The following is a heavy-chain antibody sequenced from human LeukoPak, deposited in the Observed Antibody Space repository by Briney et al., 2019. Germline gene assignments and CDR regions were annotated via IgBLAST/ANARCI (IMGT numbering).Heavy chain of an antibody. CDR1: GYTFTGYY. D-gene: IGHD2-15*01. J-gene: IGHJ5*02. CDR2: INPKSGGT. Sequence: ASVKVSCKASGYTFTGYYMHWVRQAPGQGLEWMGWINPKSGGTNYAQKFQGRVTMTRDTSISTAYMELSSLRSDDTAVYYCAKGRNIVVVVATRNWFDPWGQGTLVTVSS. V-gene: IGHV1-2*02. CDR3: AKGRNIVVVVATRNWFDP.